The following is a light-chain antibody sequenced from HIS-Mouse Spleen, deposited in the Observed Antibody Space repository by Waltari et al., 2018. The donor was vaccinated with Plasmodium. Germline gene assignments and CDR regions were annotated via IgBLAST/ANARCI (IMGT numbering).Light chain of an antibody. CDR2: KAS. CDR1: QSSSSW. Sequence: DIQMTQSPSTLSASVGDRVTITCRASQSSSSWLAWYQQKPGKAPKRLIYKASSLESGVPSRFSGSGSGTEFTLTISSLQHDDFATYYCQQYNSYSWTFGQGTKVEIK. V-gene: IGKV1-5*03. J-gene: IGKJ1*01. CDR3: QQYNSYSWT.